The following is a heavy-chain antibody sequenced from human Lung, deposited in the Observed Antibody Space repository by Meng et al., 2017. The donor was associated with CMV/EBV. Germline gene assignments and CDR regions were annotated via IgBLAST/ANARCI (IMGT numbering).Heavy chain of an antibody. CDR2: IWYDGSNK. D-gene: IGHD6-6*01. J-gene: IGHJ6*02. Sequence: GGSXRLXCAASGFTFSSYGLHWVRQAPGKGLEWVAVIWYDGSNKYYADSVKGRFTISRDNSKNTLFLQMNSLRAEDTAVYYCAKSNSRSFEYYYGMDVWGHGTTVTV. CDR3: AKSNSRSFEYYYGMDV. V-gene: IGHV3-33*03. CDR1: GFTFSSYG.